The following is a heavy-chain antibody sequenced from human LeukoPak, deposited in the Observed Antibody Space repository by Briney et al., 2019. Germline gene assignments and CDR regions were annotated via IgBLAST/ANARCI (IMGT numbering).Heavy chain of an antibody. CDR2: ISYDGNFY. V-gene: IGHV3-30-3*01. D-gene: IGHD4/OR15-4a*01. Sequence: PGGSLILSCAGSGLSLSASSMHWVRQAPGKGLEWVAAISYDGNFYFYSDSVRGRFTTSRDNSKNTVYLQLNSLRPEDTGVYWCARERGARQIDYWGREPWSPSPQ. J-gene: IGHJ4*02. CDR1: GLSLSASS. CDR3: ARERGARQIDY.